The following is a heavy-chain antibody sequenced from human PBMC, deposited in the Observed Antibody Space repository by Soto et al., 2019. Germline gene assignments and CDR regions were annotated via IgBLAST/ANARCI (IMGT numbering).Heavy chain of an antibody. CDR2: ISWNNGSG. CDR1: GFFFEDYA. J-gene: IGHJ3*02. V-gene: IGHV3-9*01. Sequence: EVQLVESGGGLVQPGRSLRLSCAASGFFFEDYAMHWVRQAPGKGLEWVSGISWNNGSGVYADSVKGRFTISRDNAKNSLYLQMNSLRAEDTALYYCAKDLYSNTRDAFDIWGQGTMVTVSS. CDR3: AKDLYSNTRDAFDI. D-gene: IGHD6-13*01.